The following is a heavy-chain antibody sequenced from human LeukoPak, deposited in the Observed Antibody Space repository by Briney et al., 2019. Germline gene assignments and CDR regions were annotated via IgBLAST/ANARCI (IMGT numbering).Heavy chain of an antibody. Sequence: PSETLSLTCAVSGGSISSYYWSWIRQPAGKGLEWIGRIYTSGSTNYNSSLKSRVTMSVDTSKNQFSLKLSSVTAADTAVYYCTRNSGSYYAYAFDIWGHGTMVTVST. J-gene: IGHJ3*02. D-gene: IGHD1-26*01. CDR1: GGSISSYY. V-gene: IGHV4-4*07. CDR3: TRNSGSYYAYAFDI. CDR2: IYTSGST.